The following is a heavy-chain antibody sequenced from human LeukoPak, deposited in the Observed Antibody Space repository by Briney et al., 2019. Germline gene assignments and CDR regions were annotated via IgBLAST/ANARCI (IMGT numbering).Heavy chain of an antibody. D-gene: IGHD3-10*01. V-gene: IGHV4-4*07. J-gene: IGHJ5*02. CDR3: ARERGITMVRGVFNWFDP. CDR1: GGSISSYY. CDR2: IYTSGST. Sequence: SETLSLTCTVSGGSISSYYWSWIRQPAGKGLEWIGRIYTSGSTNYNPSLKSRVTISVDTSKNQFSLKLSSVTAADTAVYYCARERGITMVRGVFNWFDPWGQGTLVTVSS.